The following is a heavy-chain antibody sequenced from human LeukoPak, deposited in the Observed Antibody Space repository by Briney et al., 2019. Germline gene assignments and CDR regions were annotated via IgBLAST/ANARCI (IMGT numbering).Heavy chain of an antibody. J-gene: IGHJ5*02. D-gene: IGHD3-16*01. CDR1: GYTSTSYG. CDR3: ARDTKRSRARWENLGIDP. Sequence: ASVKVSCKASGYTSTSYGISWVRQAPGQGLEWMGWISAYNGNTNYAQKLQGRVTMTTDTSTSTAYMELRSLRSDDTAVYYCARDTKRSRARWENLGIDPWGQGTLVTVSS. CDR2: ISAYNGNT. V-gene: IGHV1-18*01.